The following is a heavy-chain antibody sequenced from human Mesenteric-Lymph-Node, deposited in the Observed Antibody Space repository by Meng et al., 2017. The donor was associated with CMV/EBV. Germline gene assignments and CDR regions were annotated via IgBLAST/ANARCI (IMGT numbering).Heavy chain of an antibody. D-gene: IGHD3-3*01. CDR1: GFTFSSYA. CDR3: ARDVMRPLEWLLPHRIRPRRGMDV. Sequence: GGSLRLSCAASGFTFSSYAMSWVRQAPGKGLEWVSAISGSGGSTYYADSVKGRFTISRDNSKNTLYLQMNSPRAEDTAVYYCARDVMRPLEWLLPHRIRPRRGMDVWGQGTTVTVSS. J-gene: IGHJ6*02. CDR2: ISGSGGST. V-gene: IGHV3-23*01.